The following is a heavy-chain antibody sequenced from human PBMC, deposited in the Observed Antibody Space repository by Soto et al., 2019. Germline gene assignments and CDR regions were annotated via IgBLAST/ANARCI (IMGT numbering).Heavy chain of an antibody. D-gene: IGHD3-3*01. CDR2: ISGSGGTT. Sequence: GGSLRLSCAASGFTLSDYHMSWIRQAPGKGLEWVSAISGSGGTTYYSDSVKGRFTISRDNSKNTVYLQMNDLRVEDAAEYFCAKDSWAIFGVPAGEYYAMDVWGQGTTVTVSS. J-gene: IGHJ6*02. V-gene: IGHV3-23*01. CDR3: AKDSWAIFGVPAGEYYAMDV. CDR1: GFTLSDYH.